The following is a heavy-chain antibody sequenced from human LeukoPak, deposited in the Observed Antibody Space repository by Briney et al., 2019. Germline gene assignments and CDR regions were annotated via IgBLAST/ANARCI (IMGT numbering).Heavy chain of an antibody. CDR3: ARGLYGGNTFDY. V-gene: IGHV3-11*01. CDR1: GFTFSDYY. J-gene: IGHJ4*02. D-gene: IGHD4-23*01. Sequence: TGGSLRLSCAASGFTFSDYYMSWIRQAPGKGLEWASYISSSGTTMYYADSVKGRFTISRDNAKNSLYLQVNSLRVDDTAVYYCARGLYGGNTFDYWGQGTLVTVSS. CDR2: ISSSGTTM.